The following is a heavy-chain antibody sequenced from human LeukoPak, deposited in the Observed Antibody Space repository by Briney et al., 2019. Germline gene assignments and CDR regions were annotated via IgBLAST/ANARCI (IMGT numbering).Heavy chain of an antibody. CDR2: IRYDGSNK. J-gene: IGHJ4*02. D-gene: IGHD3-22*01. V-gene: IGHV3-30*02. CDR3: AKPDSSGLVGSY. CDR1: GFTFGSYG. Sequence: PGGSLRLSCAASGFTFGSYGMHWVRQAPGKGLEWVAFIRYDGSNKYYADSVKGRFTISRDNSKNTLYLQMNSLRAEDTAVYYCAKPDSSGLVGSYWGQGTLVTVSS.